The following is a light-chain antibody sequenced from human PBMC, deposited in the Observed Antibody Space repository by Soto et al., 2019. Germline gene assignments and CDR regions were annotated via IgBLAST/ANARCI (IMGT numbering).Light chain of an antibody. V-gene: IGKV1-27*01. CDR2: AAF. CDR1: QGISNF. J-gene: IGKJ4*01. Sequence: DIQMTQSPSSLSASVGDRVNITCRASQGISNFLAWYQQKPGKVPTILIYAAFTLQSGVPSRFSGSGSGTDFTLSISSLQPEDVATYYCQKYNSAPPLTFGGGTKVEIK. CDR3: QKYNSAPPLT.